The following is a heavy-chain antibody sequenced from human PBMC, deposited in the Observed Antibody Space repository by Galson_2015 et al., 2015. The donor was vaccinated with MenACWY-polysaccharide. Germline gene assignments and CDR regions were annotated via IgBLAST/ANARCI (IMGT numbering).Heavy chain of an antibody. V-gene: IGHV3-23*01. CDR1: GFTFSSYA. CDR2: VSASGGST. J-gene: IGHJ3*02. CDR3: AKDTGPGEYAYSWGTFDI. Sequence: SLRLSCAAYGFTFSSYAMSWVRQAPGKGLEWVSGVSASGGSTVYTDSAKGRFTMSRDNYKRSLYLQMNSLRAEDTAVYYCAKDTGPGEYAYSWGTFDICGRGTMVTVSS. D-gene: IGHD1-26*01.